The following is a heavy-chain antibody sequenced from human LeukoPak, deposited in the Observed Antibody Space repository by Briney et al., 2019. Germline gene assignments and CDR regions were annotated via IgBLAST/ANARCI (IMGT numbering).Heavy chain of an antibody. CDR1: GFTFSSYA. CDR3: AGGGITMVRGVLDY. J-gene: IGHJ4*02. D-gene: IGHD3-10*01. CDR2: ISYDGNNK. Sequence: GGSLRLSCAASGFTFSSYAMHWVRQAPGKGLEWVAVISYDGNNKYYADSVKGRFTISRDNSKNTLYLQMNSLRAEDTAVYYCAGGGITMVRGVLDYWGQGTLVTVSS. V-gene: IGHV3-30-3*01.